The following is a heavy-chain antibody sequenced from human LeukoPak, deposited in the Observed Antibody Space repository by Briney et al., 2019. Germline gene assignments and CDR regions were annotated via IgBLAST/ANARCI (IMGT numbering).Heavy chain of an antibody. V-gene: IGHV4-30-4*08. D-gene: IGHD5-12*01. Sequence: SETLSLTCTVSGGSISSANYYWNWIRQPPGKDLEWFGYIYYTGGTYYNPSLKSRVTISVDTSKNQFSLKLNSVTAADTAVYYCARDYGGYGRFDFWGQGTLVTVSS. J-gene: IGHJ4*02. CDR2: IYYTGGT. CDR3: ARDYGGYGRFDF. CDR1: GGSISSANYY.